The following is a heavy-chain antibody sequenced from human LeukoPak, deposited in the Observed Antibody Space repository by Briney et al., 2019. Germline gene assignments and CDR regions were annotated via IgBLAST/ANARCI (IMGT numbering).Heavy chain of an antibody. V-gene: IGHV3-20*01. J-gene: IGHJ1*01. CDR1: GFTFDDYG. D-gene: IGHD4-23*01. Sequence: GGSLRLSCAASGFTFDDYGMSWVRQAPGKGLERVSGINWNGGSTGYADSVKGRFTISRDNAKNSLYLQMNSLRAEDTALYHCARGLSGGLFQHWGQGTLVTVSS. CDR3: ARGLSGGLFQH. CDR2: INWNGGST.